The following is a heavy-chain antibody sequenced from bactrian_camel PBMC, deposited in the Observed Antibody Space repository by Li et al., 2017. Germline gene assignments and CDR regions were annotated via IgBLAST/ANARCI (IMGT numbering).Heavy chain of an antibody. CDR1: GYAYGYC. CDR3: AADAPWYSGACRYNF. V-gene: IGHV3S1*01. Sequence: QVQLVESGGASVQTGESLKLSCKLSGYAYGYCMGWFRQRPGKEREGVATIYRAAYTIYYADSVKGRFAISQEKLKPIVYLQMNNLKSEDSAIYYCAADAPWYSGACRYNFLGQGTQVTVS. CDR2: IYRAAYTI. J-gene: IGHJ4*01. D-gene: IGHD1*01.